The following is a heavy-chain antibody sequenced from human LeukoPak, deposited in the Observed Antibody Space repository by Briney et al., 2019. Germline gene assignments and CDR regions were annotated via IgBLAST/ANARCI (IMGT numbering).Heavy chain of an antibody. CDR1: GGSLSSSSYY. D-gene: IGHD1-1*01. Sequence: SETLSLTCTVSGGSLSSSSYYWGWIRQPPGKGLEWIGRIYYSGSTYYNPSLKSRVTISVDTSKNQFSLKLSSVTAADTAVYYCARDDPKLERPELFDYWGQGTLVTVSS. V-gene: IGHV4-39*07. J-gene: IGHJ4*02. CDR2: IYYSGST. CDR3: ARDDPKLERPELFDY.